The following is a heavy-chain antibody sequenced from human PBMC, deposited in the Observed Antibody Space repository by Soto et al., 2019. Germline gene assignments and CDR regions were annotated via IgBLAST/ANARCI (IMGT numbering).Heavy chain of an antibody. CDR1: GGSMSRYY. D-gene: IGHD1-1*01. V-gene: IGHV4-59*01. CDR2: IHYTGST. Sequence: PSETLSRTCTVSGGSMSRYYWTWIRQPPGKGLEWIGNIHYTGSTNYNPSLKSRVTILLGTSTSQFSLKVSSVTAADTAVYYCARDLTISSTDGPLDPWGHGTLVTVSS. CDR3: ARDLTISSTDGPLDP. J-gene: IGHJ5*02.